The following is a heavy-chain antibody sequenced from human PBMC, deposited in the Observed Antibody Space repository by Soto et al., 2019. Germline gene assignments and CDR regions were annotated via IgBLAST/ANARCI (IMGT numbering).Heavy chain of an antibody. CDR1: GFTFSNNG. Sequence: QVQLVESGGGVVQPGRSLRLSCAASGFTFSNNGMHWVRQAPGKGLEWGAVIWYDGINKYYADSVKGRFIISRDNSKNTVYLQMNSLRAEDTAVYYCARDRVQMVDGLDVWGQGTTVTVSS. CDR3: ARDRVQMVDGLDV. V-gene: IGHV3-33*01. D-gene: IGHD2-15*01. CDR2: IWYDGINK. J-gene: IGHJ6*02.